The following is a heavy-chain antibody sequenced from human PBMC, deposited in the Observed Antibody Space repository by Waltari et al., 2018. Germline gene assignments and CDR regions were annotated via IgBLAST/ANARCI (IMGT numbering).Heavy chain of an antibody. D-gene: IGHD3-10*01. CDR3: ARADNVGGLS. V-gene: IGHV4-61*02. CDR2: IYTSGST. J-gene: IGHJ5*02. Sequence: QVQLQESGPGLVKPSQPLSLTCTVSGGSISSGSYSWSWIRQPAGKGLEWIGRIYTSGSTNYNPSLKSRVTISVDTSKNQFSLKLSSVTAADTAVYYCARADNVGGLSWGQGTLVTVSS. CDR1: GGSISSGSYS.